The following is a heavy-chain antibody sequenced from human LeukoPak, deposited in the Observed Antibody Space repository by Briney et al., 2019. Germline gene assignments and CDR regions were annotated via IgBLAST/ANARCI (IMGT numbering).Heavy chain of an antibody. J-gene: IGHJ4*02. CDR1: GGSFSGYY. CDR2: INHSGST. CDR3: ARGYSGSWYSSRVYFDY. Sequence: SETLSLTCAVYGGSFSGYYWSWIRQPPGKGLEWIGEINHSGSTNYNPSLKSRVTISVDTSKNQFSLKLSSVTAADTAVYYCARGYSGSWYSSRVYFDYWGQGTLVTVSS. V-gene: IGHV4-34*01. D-gene: IGHD6-13*01.